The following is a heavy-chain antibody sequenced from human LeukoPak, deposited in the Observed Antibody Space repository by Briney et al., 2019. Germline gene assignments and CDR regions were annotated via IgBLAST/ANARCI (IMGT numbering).Heavy chain of an antibody. J-gene: IGHJ6*02. D-gene: IGHD3-10*01. CDR1: GGSISSYY. CDR2: IYYSGST. CDR3: AGVGYYYYGMDV. V-gene: IGHV4-59*01. Sequence: SETLSLTCTVSGGSISSYYWSWIRQPPGKGLEWIGYIYYSGSTNYNPSLKSRVTISVDTSKNQFSLKLSSVTAADTAVYYCAGVGYYYYGMDVWGQGTTVTVSS.